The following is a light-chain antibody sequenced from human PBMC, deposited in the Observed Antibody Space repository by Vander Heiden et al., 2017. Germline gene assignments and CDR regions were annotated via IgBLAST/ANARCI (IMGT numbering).Light chain of an antibody. J-gene: IGKJ4*01. Sequence: DIVMTQAPDSLAASLGERATINCKSSQSVLYSSNNKNYLDWYQQKPGQPPKLLIYWASTREYGVPDRFSGSGSGTDFTLTISSLQAEDVAVYYWQQDYSTHSFGGGTKVEIK. CDR1: QSVLYSSNNKNY. CDR2: WAS. V-gene: IGKV4-1*01. CDR3: QQDYSTHS.